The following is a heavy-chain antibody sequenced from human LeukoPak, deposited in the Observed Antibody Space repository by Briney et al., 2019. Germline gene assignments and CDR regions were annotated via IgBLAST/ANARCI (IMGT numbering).Heavy chain of an antibody. CDR2: IYSGGST. CDR1: GFTVSSNY. V-gene: IGHV3-66*02. CDR3: ARRAYGGKPPVDC. J-gene: IGHJ4*02. Sequence: LAGGSLRLSCAASGFTVSSNYMSWVRQAPGRGLEWVSVIYSGGSTYYADSVKGRFTISRDNSKNTLYLQMNSLRAEDTAVYYCARRAYGGKPPVDCWGQGTLVTVSS. D-gene: IGHD4-23*01.